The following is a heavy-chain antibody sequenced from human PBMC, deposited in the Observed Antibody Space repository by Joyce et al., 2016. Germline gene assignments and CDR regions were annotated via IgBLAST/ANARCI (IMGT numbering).Heavy chain of an antibody. J-gene: IGHJ4*02. D-gene: IGHD3-10*01. Sequence: QVQLVESGGGVVQPGTSLRLSCAASGFTFSSFGMHWVRQAPGKGLEWSTVIWYDGNTKYYADSVKGRFTISRDNSKNTVFLQMNSLRVDDTAVYYCARSEDYGSGSYYPYWGRGTLVTVSS. CDR3: ARSEDYGSGSYYPY. V-gene: IGHV3-33*01. CDR1: GFTFSSFG. CDR2: IWYDGNTK.